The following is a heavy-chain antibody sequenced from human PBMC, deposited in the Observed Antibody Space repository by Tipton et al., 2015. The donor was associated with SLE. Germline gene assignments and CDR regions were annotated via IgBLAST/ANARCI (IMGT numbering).Heavy chain of an antibody. J-gene: IGHJ4*02. CDR1: GGSITSVGS. V-gene: IGHV4-30-2*01. CDR2: IYQSGSS. Sequence: LRLSCAVSGGSITSVGSWSWIRQPPGKGLEWIGYIYQSGSSYYNPSLKSRVTISVDTSKNQFSPRLNSVTAADTAVYYCAREAGDGMTTVDFDYWGQGTLVTVSS. D-gene: IGHD4-11*01. CDR3: AREAGDGMTTVDFDY.